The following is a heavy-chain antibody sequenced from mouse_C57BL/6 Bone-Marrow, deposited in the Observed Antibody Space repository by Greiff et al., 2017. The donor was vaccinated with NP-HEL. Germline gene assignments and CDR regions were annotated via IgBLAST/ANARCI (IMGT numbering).Heavy chain of an antibody. CDR1: GYTFTSYW. CDR3: ARMGVMVTIFDY. Sequence: QVQLQQPGAELVKPGASVKMSCKASGYTFTSYWITWVKQRPGQGLEWIGDIYPGSGSTNYNEKFKSKATLTVDTSSSTAYMQLSSLTSEDSAVYYCARMGVMVTIFDYWGQGTTLTVSS. J-gene: IGHJ2*01. D-gene: IGHD2-2*01. CDR2: IYPGSGST. V-gene: IGHV1-55*01.